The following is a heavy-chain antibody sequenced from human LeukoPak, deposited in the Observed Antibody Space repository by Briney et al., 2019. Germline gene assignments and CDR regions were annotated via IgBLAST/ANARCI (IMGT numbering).Heavy chain of an antibody. Sequence: PSETLSLTCTVSGGPITTYYLSWIRQSAGMGLEWIVRISGSGVITYNPSLKSRVILSLDTSNNHFSLKLISVTAADTAVYYCARDSGTTGEVKFDPWGQGMLVTVSS. J-gene: IGHJ5*02. D-gene: IGHD3-10*01. V-gene: IGHV4-4*07. CDR2: ISGSGVI. CDR1: GGPITTYY. CDR3: ARDSGTTGEVKFDP.